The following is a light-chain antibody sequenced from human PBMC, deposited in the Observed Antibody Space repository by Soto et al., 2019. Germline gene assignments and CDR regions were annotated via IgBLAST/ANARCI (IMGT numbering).Light chain of an antibody. Sequence: QSALTQPASVSGSPGQSITISCTGTSSDVGSYNLVSWYQQHPGKAPKLIIYDVSNRPSGVSNRFSGSKSGNTASLTISGLQAEDEADYYCSLYTSSSTVVFGGGTKVTVL. CDR2: DVS. J-gene: IGLJ2*01. CDR1: SSDVGSYNL. V-gene: IGLV2-14*02. CDR3: SLYTSSSTVV.